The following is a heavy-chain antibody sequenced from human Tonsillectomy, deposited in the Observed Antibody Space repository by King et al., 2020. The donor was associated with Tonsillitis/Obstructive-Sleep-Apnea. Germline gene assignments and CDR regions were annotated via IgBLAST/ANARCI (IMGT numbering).Heavy chain of an antibody. V-gene: IGHV3-30*04. CDR2: ISYDGSNK. J-gene: IGHJ3*02. CDR1: GFTFSSYA. D-gene: IGHD1-26*01. Sequence: VQLVESGGGVVQPGRSLRLSCAASGFTFSSYAMHWVRQAPGKGLEWVAVISYDGSNKYYADSVKGRFTISRDNSKNTLYLQMNSLRAEDTAVYYCARGGYSGSYYGAFDIWGQGTMVTVSS. CDR3: ARGGYSGSYYGAFDI.